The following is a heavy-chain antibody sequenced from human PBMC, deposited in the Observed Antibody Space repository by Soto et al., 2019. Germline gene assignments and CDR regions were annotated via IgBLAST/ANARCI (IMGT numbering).Heavy chain of an antibody. D-gene: IGHD4-17*01. Sequence: QDQLGQSGAEVKRPGSSVKVSCKAFGGPFSSHTFSWVRQAPGQGLEWMGRIIPALGTTTYAQKFQGRVTITADESVTTVYMELNSLRTEDTAVYYCARPDFGDYWYFDLWGRGTLVTVSS. CDR1: GGPFSSHT. CDR3: ARPDFGDYWYFDL. V-gene: IGHV1-69*11. J-gene: IGHJ2*01. CDR2: IIPALGTT.